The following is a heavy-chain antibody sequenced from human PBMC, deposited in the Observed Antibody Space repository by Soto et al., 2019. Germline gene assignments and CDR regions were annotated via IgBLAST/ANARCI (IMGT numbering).Heavy chain of an antibody. J-gene: IGHJ2*01. CDR2: IKSKTDGGTT. CDR3: TTDPGSSGYPNWYFDL. V-gene: IGHV3-15*01. CDR1: GFTFSNAW. D-gene: IGHD3-22*01. Sequence: GGSPRLSCSASGFTFSNAWMSWVRQAPGKGLEWVGRIKSKTDGGTTDYAAPVKGRFTISRDDSKNTLYLQMNSLKTEDTAVYYCTTDPGSSGYPNWYFDLWGRGTLVTVSS.